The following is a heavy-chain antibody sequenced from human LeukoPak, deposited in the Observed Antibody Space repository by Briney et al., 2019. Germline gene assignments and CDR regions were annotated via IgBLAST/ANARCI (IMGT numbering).Heavy chain of an antibody. CDR3: AKDAVGCGGDCYLPHDY. Sequence: SGGSLRLSCAASGFTFSSCGMHWVRQPPGKGLEWVAFLRFDGSNKYYADSVKGRFTISRDNSKNTLCLQMNSLRAEDTAVYYCAKDAVGCGGDCYLPHDYWGQGTLVTVSS. V-gene: IGHV3-30*02. J-gene: IGHJ4*02. CDR2: LRFDGSNK. CDR1: GFTFSSCG. D-gene: IGHD2-21*02.